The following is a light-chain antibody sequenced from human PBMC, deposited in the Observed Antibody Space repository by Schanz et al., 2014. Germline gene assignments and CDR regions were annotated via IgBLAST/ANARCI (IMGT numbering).Light chain of an antibody. CDR3: LQHNGYPPT. CDR1: QSVGSN. V-gene: IGKV3D-15*01. Sequence: EIVMTQSPATLSVSPGERATLSCRASQSVGSNLAWYQQKPGQAPSLLIYDASNRATGIPARFSGSGSGTDFTLTISRLEPEDFATYYCLQHNGYPPTFGQGTKLEIK. J-gene: IGKJ2*01. CDR2: DAS.